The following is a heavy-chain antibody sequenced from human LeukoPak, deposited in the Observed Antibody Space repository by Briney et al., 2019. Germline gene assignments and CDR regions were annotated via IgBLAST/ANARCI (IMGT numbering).Heavy chain of an antibody. CDR1: GFTFNSSA. J-gene: IGHJ3*02. Sequence: GGSLRLSCAASGFTFNSSAMTWVRQAPGKGLEWVSTISGSGGNTYYADSVKGRFTISRDNSKKVLYLQMNSLRAEDTAVYYCARQGDGDYDAFDIWGQGTMVTVSS. CDR3: ARQGDGDYDAFDI. D-gene: IGHD4-17*01. CDR2: ISGSGGNT. V-gene: IGHV3-23*01.